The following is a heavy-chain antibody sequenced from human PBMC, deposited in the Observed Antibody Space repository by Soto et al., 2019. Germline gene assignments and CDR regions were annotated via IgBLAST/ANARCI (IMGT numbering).Heavy chain of an antibody. CDR1: GYTFTSYA. V-gene: IGHV1-3*01. CDR3: ARDRDSGYDWPHFDY. CDR2: INAGNGNT. J-gene: IGHJ4*02. Sequence: SVKVSCKASGYTFTSYAMHWVRQAPGQRLEWMGWINAGNGNTKYSQKFQGRVTITRDTSASTAYMELSSLRSEDTAVYYCARDRDSGYDWPHFDYWGQGTLVTVSS. D-gene: IGHD5-12*01.